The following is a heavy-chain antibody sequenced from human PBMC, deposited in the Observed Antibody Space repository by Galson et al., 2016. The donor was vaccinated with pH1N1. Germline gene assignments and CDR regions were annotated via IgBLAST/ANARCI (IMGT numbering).Heavy chain of an antibody. J-gene: IGHJ4*02. CDR1: GFTFDDYA. Sequence: SLRLSCAASGFTFDDYAMNWVRQAPGKGLEWVSGISWNSXSIGYADSVKGRFTISRDNAKNSLYLQMNSLSAEDTALYYCAKADGYYSGYFDYWGQGTLVTVSS. V-gene: IGHV3-9*01. CDR2: ISWNSXSI. D-gene: IGHD3-3*01. CDR3: AKADGYYSGYFDY.